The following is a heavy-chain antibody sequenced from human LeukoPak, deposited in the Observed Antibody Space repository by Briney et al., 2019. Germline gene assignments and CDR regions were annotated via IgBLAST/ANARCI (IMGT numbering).Heavy chain of an antibody. CDR3: AKEEGYYYDSSGYPSDY. CDR2: IIPIFGIA. D-gene: IGHD3-22*01. V-gene: IGHV1-69*04. Sequence: GASVKVSCKASGGTFSSYAISWVRQAPGQGLEWMGRIIPIFGIANYAQKFQGRVTITADKSTSTAYMELSSLRSEDTAVYYCAKEEGYYYDSSGYPSDYWGQGTLVTVSS. CDR1: GGTFSSYA. J-gene: IGHJ4*02.